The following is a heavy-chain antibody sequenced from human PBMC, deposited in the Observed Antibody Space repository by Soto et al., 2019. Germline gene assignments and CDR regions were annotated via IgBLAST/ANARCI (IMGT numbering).Heavy chain of an antibody. CDR1: DGSISSSNW. Sequence: SETLSLTCAVSDGSISSSNWFRCVRQPPGKGLEWSGEIYHIGSTNYNPSLKSRVTISVDKSKNQFSLKLSSVTAADTAVYYCARVTAMVDFDYWGQGTLVTSPQ. D-gene: IGHD5-18*01. J-gene: IGHJ4*02. CDR3: ARVTAMVDFDY. V-gene: IGHV4-4*02. CDR2: IYHIGST.